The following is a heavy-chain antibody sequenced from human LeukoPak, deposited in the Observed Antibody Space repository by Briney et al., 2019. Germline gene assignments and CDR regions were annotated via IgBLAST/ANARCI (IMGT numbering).Heavy chain of an antibody. V-gene: IGHV4-59*01. D-gene: IGHD1-26*01. CDR3: ARSRSGSYYYYGMDV. Sequence: YIYYSGSTNYNPSLKSRVTMSVDTSKNQFSLKLSSVTAADTAVYFCARSRSGSYYYYGMDVWGQGTTVTVSS. CDR2: IYYSGST. J-gene: IGHJ6*02.